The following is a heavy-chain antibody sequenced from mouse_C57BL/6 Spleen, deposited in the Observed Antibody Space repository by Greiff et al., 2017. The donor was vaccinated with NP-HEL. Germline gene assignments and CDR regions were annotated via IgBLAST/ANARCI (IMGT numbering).Heavy chain of an antibody. CDR2: IYPGDGDT. V-gene: IGHV1-80*01. J-gene: IGHJ2*01. CDR1: GYAFSSYW. Sequence: VQLQQSGAELVKPGASVKISCKASGYAFSSYWMNWVKQRPGKGLEWIGQIYPGDGDTNYNGKFKGKATLTADKSSSTAYMQLSSLTSEDSAVYFCARPTVVAPYFDYWGQGTTLTVSS. CDR3: ARPTVVAPYFDY. D-gene: IGHD1-1*01.